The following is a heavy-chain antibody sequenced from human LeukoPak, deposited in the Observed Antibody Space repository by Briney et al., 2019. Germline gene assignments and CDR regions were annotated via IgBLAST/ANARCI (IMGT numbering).Heavy chain of an antibody. J-gene: IGHJ4*02. CDR3: VFQSGYFDFDY. V-gene: IGHV3-23*01. CDR1: GFTFRSYA. Sequence: GGSLGLSCAASGFTFRSYAMSWVRQAPGKGLEWVSAISGSGGSTYYADSVKGRFTISRDNSKNTLYLQMNSLRAEDTAVYYCVFQSGYFDFDYWGQGTLVTVSS. D-gene: IGHD3-22*01. CDR2: ISGSGGST.